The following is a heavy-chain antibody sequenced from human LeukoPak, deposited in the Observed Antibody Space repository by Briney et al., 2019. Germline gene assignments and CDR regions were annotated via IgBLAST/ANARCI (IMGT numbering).Heavy chain of an antibody. Sequence: GGSLRLSCAASGLTFSSYDIHWVRQAPGKGLEWVAFTRHDGSNKHYADSVKGRFTISRDNSKNTLYLEMNSLRAEDTAVYYCAKDIGIYYDYWGQGPRVTVSP. CDR1: GLTFSSYD. J-gene: IGHJ4*02. CDR2: TRHDGSNK. D-gene: IGHD3-10*01. CDR3: AKDIGIYYDY. V-gene: IGHV3-30*02.